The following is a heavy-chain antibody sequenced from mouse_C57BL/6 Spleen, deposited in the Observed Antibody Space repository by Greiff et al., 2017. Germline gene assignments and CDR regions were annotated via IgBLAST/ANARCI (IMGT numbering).Heavy chain of an antibody. V-gene: IGHV1-53*01. J-gene: IGHJ4*01. D-gene: IGHD1-1*01. CDR2: INPSNGGT. Sequence: QVQLQQSGTELVKPGASVKLSCKASGYTFTSYWMHWVKQRPGQGLEWIGNINPSNGGTNYNEKFKSKATLTVDKSPSTAYMQRSSLTSEDSAVYYCARRGASRVMDYWGQGTSVTVSS. CDR1: GYTFTSYW. CDR3: ARRGASRVMDY.